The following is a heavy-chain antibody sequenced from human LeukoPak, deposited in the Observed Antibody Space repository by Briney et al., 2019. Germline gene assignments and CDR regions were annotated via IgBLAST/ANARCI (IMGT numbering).Heavy chain of an antibody. Sequence: KSSETLSLTCTVSGGSFSSGSYYWNWIRQPAGKGLEWIGRIYTSGTTNYNPSLKSRVTISVDTSKNQFSLKLCSVTAADTAVYYCARCGGSSYYWGQGTLVTVSS. J-gene: IGHJ4*02. CDR1: GGSFSSGSYY. D-gene: IGHD2-21*01. CDR3: ARCGGSSYY. V-gene: IGHV4-61*02. CDR2: IYTSGTT.